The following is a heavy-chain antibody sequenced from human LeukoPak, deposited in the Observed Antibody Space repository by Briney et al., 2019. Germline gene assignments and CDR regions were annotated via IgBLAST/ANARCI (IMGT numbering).Heavy chain of an antibody. D-gene: IGHD6-13*01. CDR2: INHSGST. CDR1: GGSFSGYY. CDR3: ARRKAAAFDY. J-gene: IGHJ4*02. Sequence: SETLSLTCAAYGGSFSGYYWSWIRQPPGKGLEWIGEINHSGSTNYNPSLKSRVTISVDTSKNQFSLKLSSVTAADTAVYYCARRKAAAFDYWGQGTLVTVSS. V-gene: IGHV4-34*01.